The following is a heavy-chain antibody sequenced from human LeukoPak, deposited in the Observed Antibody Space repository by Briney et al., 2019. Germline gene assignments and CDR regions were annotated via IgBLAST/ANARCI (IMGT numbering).Heavy chain of an antibody. Sequence: SETLCLTCTVSGGSISNYYWSWIRQPAGKGLEWIGRIYTSGSTNYDPSLKSRVTMSVDTSKNQFSLKLSPVTAADTAVYYCARIGGSYYEYYFDYWGRGTLVTVSS. CDR3: ARIGGSYYEYYFDY. V-gene: IGHV4-4*07. CDR1: GGSISNYY. J-gene: IGHJ4*02. CDR2: IYTSGST. D-gene: IGHD1-26*01.